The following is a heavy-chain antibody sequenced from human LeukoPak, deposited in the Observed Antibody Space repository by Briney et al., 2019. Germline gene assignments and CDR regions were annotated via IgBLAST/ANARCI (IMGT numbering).Heavy chain of an antibody. D-gene: IGHD3-22*01. Sequence: GGSLRLSCAASGFTFSSYSMNWVRQAPGKGLEWVSYISSSSSTIYYADSVKGRFTISRDNAKNSLYLQMNSLRAEDTAVYYCARDQAQYYYDSSGFFDYWGQGTLVTVSS. CDR2: ISSSSSTI. CDR3: ARDQAQYYYDSSGFFDY. V-gene: IGHV3-48*01. J-gene: IGHJ4*02. CDR1: GFTFSSYS.